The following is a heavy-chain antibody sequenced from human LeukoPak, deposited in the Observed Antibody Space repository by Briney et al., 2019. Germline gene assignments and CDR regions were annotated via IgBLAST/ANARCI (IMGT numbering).Heavy chain of an antibody. V-gene: IGHV4-59*11. J-gene: IGHJ4*02. Sequence: SETLSLTCTVSGGSISRHYWSWIRQPPGKGLEWIGYVYYSGRTNYHPSLKSRVTISVDTSKNQFSLQLSSVTAADTAVYYCARGSSAWGYDYWGQGTLVIVSS. D-gene: IGHD6-19*01. CDR1: GGSISRHY. CDR2: VYYSGRT. CDR3: ARGSSAWGYDY.